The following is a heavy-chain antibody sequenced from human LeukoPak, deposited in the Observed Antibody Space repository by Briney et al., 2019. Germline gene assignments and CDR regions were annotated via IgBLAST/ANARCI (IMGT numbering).Heavy chain of an antibody. V-gene: IGHV5-51*01. CDR2: IYPGDSDT. J-gene: IGHJ3*02. D-gene: IGHD3-10*01. CDR3: ARPSDTMVRGVIIHGDAFDI. CDR1: GYSFTSYW. Sequence: GESLKISCKGSGYSFTSYWISWVRQMPGKGLEWMGIIYPGDSDTRYSPSFQGQVTISADKSISTAYLQWSSLKASDTAMYYCARPSDTMVRGVIIHGDAFDIWGQGTMVTVSS.